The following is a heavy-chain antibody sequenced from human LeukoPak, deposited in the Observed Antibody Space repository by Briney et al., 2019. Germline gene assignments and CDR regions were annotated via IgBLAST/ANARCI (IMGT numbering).Heavy chain of an antibody. CDR1: GYSISSGYY. CDR2: IYHSGST. CDR3: ARLVGGVEYDILTGYCDY. Sequence: SETLSLTCTVSGYSISSGYYWGWIRQPPGKGLEWIGSIYHSGSTYHNPSLKSRVTISVDTSKNQFSLKLSSVTAADTAVYYCARLVGGVEYDILTGYCDYWGQGTLVTLSS. J-gene: IGHJ4*02. D-gene: IGHD3-9*01. V-gene: IGHV4-38-2*02.